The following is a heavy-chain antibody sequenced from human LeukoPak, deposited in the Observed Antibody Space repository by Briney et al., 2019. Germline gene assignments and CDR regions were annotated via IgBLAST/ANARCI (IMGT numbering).Heavy chain of an antibody. J-gene: IGHJ4*02. CDR3: ARRCSSTSCPFDY. CDR1: GYSFTSYW. D-gene: IGHD2-2*01. CDR2: IDPSDSYT. V-gene: IGHV5-10-1*01. Sequence: GESLKISCKGSGYSFTSYWISWVRQMPGKGLEWMGRIDPSDSYTNYSPSFQGHVTISADKSISTAYLQWSSLKASDTAVYYCARRCSSTSCPFDYWGQGTLVTVSS.